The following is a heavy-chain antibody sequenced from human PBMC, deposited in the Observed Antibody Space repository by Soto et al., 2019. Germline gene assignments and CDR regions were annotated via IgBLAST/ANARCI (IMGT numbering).Heavy chain of an antibody. D-gene: IGHD2-2*01. CDR3: AHGSCSSADCYPNPYLDY. CDR1: GFSLSTTAEG. CDR2: IYWDDDD. J-gene: IGHJ4*02. Sequence: QITLKESGPTLVKPTQTLTLTCTFSGFSLSTTAEGVGWIRQPPGKALEWLALIYWDDDDRYSPSLKSRLTITKDTAKSQVVLTMTNVDPVDTATYYCAHGSCSSADCYPNPYLDYWGQGILVTVSS. V-gene: IGHV2-5*02.